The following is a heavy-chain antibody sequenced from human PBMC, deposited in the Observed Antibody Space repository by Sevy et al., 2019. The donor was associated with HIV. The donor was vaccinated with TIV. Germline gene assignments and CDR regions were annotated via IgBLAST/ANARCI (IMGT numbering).Heavy chain of an antibody. CDR3: AKDYSGSFYFHYYGMDV. J-gene: IGHJ6*02. V-gene: IGHV3-30*18. CDR2: ISYDGSNK. CDR1: GFTFSSYG. D-gene: IGHD6-13*01. Sequence: GGSLRLSCAASGFTFSSYGMHWVRQAPGKGLEWVAVISYDGSNKYYGDSVKDRFTISRDNSKNTLSLEMNSLRTEDTAMYFCAKDYSGSFYFHYYGMDVWGQGTTVTVSS.